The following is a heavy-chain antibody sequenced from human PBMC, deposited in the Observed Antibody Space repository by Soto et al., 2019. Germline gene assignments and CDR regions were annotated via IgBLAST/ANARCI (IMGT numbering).Heavy chain of an antibody. D-gene: IGHD3-3*01. V-gene: IGHV3-21*01. J-gene: IGHJ3*02. Sequence: PGGSLRLSCAASGFTFSSYSMNWVRQAPGKGLEWVSSISSSSSYIYYADSVKGRFTISRDNAKNSLYLQMNSLRAEDTAVYYCARGWKLYYDFWSGYYTRGEAFDIWGQGTMVTVSS. CDR2: ISSSSSYI. CDR1: GFTFSSYS. CDR3: ARGWKLYYDFWSGYYTRGEAFDI.